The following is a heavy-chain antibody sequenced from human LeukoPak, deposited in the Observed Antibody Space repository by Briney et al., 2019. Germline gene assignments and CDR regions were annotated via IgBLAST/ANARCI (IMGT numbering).Heavy chain of an antibody. Sequence: SETLSLTCTVSGGSVSSGDYYWSWIRQPPGKGLEWIGYIYYSGNTYYNPSLKSRLTISVDTSKNQFSLKLTSVTAADTAVYYCARARRFAAAGTTAIDIWGQGTMVTVSS. J-gene: IGHJ3*02. D-gene: IGHD6-13*01. V-gene: IGHV4-30-4*08. CDR1: GGSVSSGDYY. CDR2: IYYSGNT. CDR3: ARARRFAAAGTTAIDI.